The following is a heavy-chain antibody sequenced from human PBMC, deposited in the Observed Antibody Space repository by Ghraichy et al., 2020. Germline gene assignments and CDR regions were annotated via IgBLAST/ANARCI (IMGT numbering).Heavy chain of an antibody. J-gene: IGHJ4*02. CDR2: INHSGST. D-gene: IGHD6-19*01. Sequence: SETLSLTCAVYGGSFSGYYWSWIRQPPGKGLEWIGEINHSGSTNYNPSLKSRVTISVDTSKNQFSLKLSSVTAADTAVYYCARDCGIAVAGGIDYWGQGTLVTVSS. CDR1: GGSFSGYY. V-gene: IGHV4-34*01. CDR3: ARDCGIAVAGGIDY.